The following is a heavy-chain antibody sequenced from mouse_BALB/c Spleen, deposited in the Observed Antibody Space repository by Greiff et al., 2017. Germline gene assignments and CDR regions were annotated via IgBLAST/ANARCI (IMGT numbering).Heavy chain of an antibody. J-gene: IGHJ4*01. Sequence: EVQRVESGGGLVKPGGSLKLSCAASGFTFSDYYMYWVRQTPEKRLEWVATISDGGSYTYYPDSVKGRFTISRDNAKNNLYLQMSSLKSEDTAMYYCARDRAVVAPYAMDYWGQGTSVTVSS. CDR3: ARDRAVVAPYAMDY. V-gene: IGHV5-4*02. CDR2: ISDGGSYT. CDR1: GFTFSDYY. D-gene: IGHD1-1*01.